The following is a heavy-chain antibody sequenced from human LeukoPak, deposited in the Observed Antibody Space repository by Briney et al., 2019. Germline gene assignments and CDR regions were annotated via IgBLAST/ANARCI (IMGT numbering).Heavy chain of an antibody. CDR1: GFTFSTSS. CDR2: ISSDGRNI. CDR3: PRDPVVPSAGEPLHY. J-gene: IGHJ4*02. D-gene: IGHD6-25*01. V-gene: IGHV3-30-3*01. Sequence: GGSLRLSCAAVGFTFSTSSRQWVRQAPGKGLEWVAVISSDGRNIYYADSVKGRFTISRDNPKTSLYLQMNTLRGEDMTVYYCPRDPVVPSAGEPLHYWGQGTLVTVSS.